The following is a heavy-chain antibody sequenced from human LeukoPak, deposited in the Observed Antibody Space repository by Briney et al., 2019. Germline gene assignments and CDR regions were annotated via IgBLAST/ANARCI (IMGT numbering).Heavy chain of an antibody. Sequence: GGSLRLSCAAAGFTFRSHWMSWVRQAPGKGLEWVANTNQDGSDKQYVDSVKGRFTISRDNAKNSLYLQMDSLRAEDTGLYYCARDHVVDGLVFDYWGQGALVTVSS. V-gene: IGHV3-7*01. CDR3: ARDHVVDGLVFDY. D-gene: IGHD2-15*01. J-gene: IGHJ4*02. CDR2: TNQDGSDK. CDR1: GFTFRSHW.